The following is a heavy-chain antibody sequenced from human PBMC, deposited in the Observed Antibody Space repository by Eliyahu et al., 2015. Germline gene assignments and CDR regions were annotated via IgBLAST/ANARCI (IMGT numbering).Heavy chain of an antibody. CDR3: ARGTCSSTSCQHKRNWFDP. D-gene: IGHD2-2*01. Sequence: QVQLQQWGAGLLKPSETLSLTCAVXGGSFSGYYWSWIRQPPGKGLEWIGEINHSGSTNYNPSLKSRVTISVDTSKNQFSLKLSSVTAADTAVYYCARGTCSSTSCQHKRNWFDPWGQGTLVTVSS. J-gene: IGHJ5*02. V-gene: IGHV4-34*01. CDR2: INHSGST. CDR1: GGSFSGYY.